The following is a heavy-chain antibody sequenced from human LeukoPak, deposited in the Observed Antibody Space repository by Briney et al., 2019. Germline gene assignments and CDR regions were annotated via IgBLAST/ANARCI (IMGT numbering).Heavy chain of an antibody. CDR2: IYYSGNT. V-gene: IGHV4-39*01. Sequence: SETLSLTCTVSGVSISSSNSYWGWIRQPPGKGLEWIGSIYYSGNTYYNASLKSQVSISIDTSKNQFSLRLTSVTAADTAVYYCAKRRGAYSNYDYYFDYWGQGTLVTVSS. CDR3: AKRRGAYSNYDYYFDY. D-gene: IGHD4-11*01. CDR1: GVSISSSNSY. J-gene: IGHJ4*02.